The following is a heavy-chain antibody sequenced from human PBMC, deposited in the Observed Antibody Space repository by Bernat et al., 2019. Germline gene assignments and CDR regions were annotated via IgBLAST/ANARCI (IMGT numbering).Heavy chain of an antibody. D-gene: IGHD2-15*01. J-gene: IGHJ4*02. V-gene: IGHV3-33*01. CDR3: AGLMEGLGYCSGGSCYYFDY. CDR2: IWYDGSNK. Sequence: QVQLVESGGGVVQPGRSLRLSCAASGFTFSSYGMHWVRQAPGKGLEWVAVIWYDGSNKYYADSVKGRFTISRDNSKNTLYLQMNSLRAEDTAVYYWAGLMEGLGYCSGGSCYYFDYWGQGTLVTVSS. CDR1: GFTFSSYG.